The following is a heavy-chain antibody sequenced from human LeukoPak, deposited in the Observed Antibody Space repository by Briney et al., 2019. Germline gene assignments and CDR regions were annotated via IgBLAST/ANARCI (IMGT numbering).Heavy chain of an antibody. CDR2: ISGSGGST. J-gene: IGHJ4*02. D-gene: IGHD1-26*01. CDR3: AKALNGSYYV. V-gene: IGHV3-23*01. CDR1: GFTFSSYA. Sequence: PGESLRLSCAASGFTFSSYAMSWVRQAPGKGLEWVSAISGSGGSTYYADSVKGRFTISRDNSKNTLYLQMNSLRAEDTAAYYCAKALNGSYYVWGQGTLVTVSS.